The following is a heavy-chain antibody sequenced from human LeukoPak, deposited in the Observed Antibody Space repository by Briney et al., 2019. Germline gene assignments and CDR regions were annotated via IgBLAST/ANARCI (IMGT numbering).Heavy chain of an antibody. CDR3: AKVDVRSVTAYYFDY. D-gene: IGHD4-11*01. CDR2: ISGSGGST. V-gene: IGHV3-23*01. J-gene: IGHJ4*02. Sequence: PGGSLRLSCAASGFTFSNAWMSWVRQAPGKGLEWVSGISGSGGSTYYADSVKGRFTISRDNSKNTLYLQMNSLRAEDTAVYYCAKVDVRSVTAYYFDYWGQGTLVTVSS. CDR1: GFTFSNAW.